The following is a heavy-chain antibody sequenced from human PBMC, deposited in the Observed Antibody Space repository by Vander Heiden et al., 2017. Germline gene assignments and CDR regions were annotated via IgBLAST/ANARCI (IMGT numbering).Heavy chain of an antibody. CDR2: ISGSGSYK. V-gene: IGHV3-21*01. Sequence: EVLLVESGGGLVKPGGSLRLSCAASGFAFSTTSMNWVRQAPGKGLEWVAYISGSGSYKYYPDSMKGRFTVSRDNTNNSLYLERNSLRVDDTAVYYCAKEGALITIPAIFDSWGQGALVTVSS. D-gene: IGHD1-20*01. CDR1: GFAFSTTS. J-gene: IGHJ5*01. CDR3: AKEGALITIPAIFDS.